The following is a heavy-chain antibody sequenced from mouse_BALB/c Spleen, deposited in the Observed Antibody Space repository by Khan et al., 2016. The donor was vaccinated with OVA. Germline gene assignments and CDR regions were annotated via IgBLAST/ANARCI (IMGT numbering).Heavy chain of an antibody. V-gene: IGHV5-6-3*01. J-gene: IGHJ2*01. Sequence: EVQRVESGGGLVQPGGSLKLSCAASGFTFSSYGMSWVRQTPDKRLELVATINSNGGSTYYPDSVRGRFTISRDNAKNTLYLQVSSLKSEDTAMYYCARMARTINWGQGTTLTVSS. CDR2: INSNGGST. CDR3: ARMARTIN. CDR1: GFTFSSYG.